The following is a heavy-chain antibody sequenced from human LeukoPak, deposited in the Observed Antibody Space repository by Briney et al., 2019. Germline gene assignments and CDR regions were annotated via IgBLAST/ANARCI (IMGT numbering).Heavy chain of an antibody. J-gene: IGHJ6*02. CDR3: AKDLKYSYVLGVMDV. CDR2: ISWNSGSI. V-gene: IGHV3-9*01. D-gene: IGHD5-18*01. CDR1: GFTFDDYA. Sequence: GGSLRLSCAASGFTFDDYAMHWVRQAPGKGLEWVSGISWNSGSIGYADSVKGRFTISRDNAKNSLYLQMNSLRAEDTALYYCAKDLKYSYVLGVMDVWGQGTTVTVSS.